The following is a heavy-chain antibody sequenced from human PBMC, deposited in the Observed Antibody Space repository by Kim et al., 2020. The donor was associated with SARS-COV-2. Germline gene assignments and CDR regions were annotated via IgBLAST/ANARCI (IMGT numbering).Heavy chain of an antibody. CDR1: GGTFSSYA. Sequence: SVKVSCKASGGTFSSYAISWVRQAPGQGLEWMGRIIPILGIANYAQKFQGRVTITADKSTSTAYMELSSLRSEDTAVYYCARGYYYDSSGYPMDIWGQGTMVTVSS. D-gene: IGHD3-22*01. J-gene: IGHJ3*02. CDR3: ARGYYYDSSGYPMDI. CDR2: IIPILGIA. V-gene: IGHV1-69*04.